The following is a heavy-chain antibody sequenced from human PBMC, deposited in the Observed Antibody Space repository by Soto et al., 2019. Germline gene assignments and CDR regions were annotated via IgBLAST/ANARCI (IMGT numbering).Heavy chain of an antibody. D-gene: IGHD3-3*02. CDR2: INAGSGNT. J-gene: IGHJ3*02. CDR3: ARDTETLGPRANDALDI. CDR1: GYTLSAYT. V-gene: IGHV1-3*01. Sequence: ASVKVSCKATGYTLSAYTMNWVRQAPGQSLEWMGWINAGSGNTKYSQNFQGRVSITRDTSASTVYMELTGLTSEDTAVYYCARDTETLGPRANDALDIWGQGTMVTVS.